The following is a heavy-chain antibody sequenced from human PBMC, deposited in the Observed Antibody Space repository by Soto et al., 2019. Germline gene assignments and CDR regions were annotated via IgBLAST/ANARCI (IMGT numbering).Heavy chain of an antibody. CDR3: VKGCDRSHCPYYIDV. Sequence: EVLLVESGGGLVQPVGSLSLYFAASGFSFGTYWWNWVRLAPGTGLECVATINQDAIDYYHEDSVKARFAISRDNAENSLYLQMTSLRPDDTAVYYCVKGCDRSHCPYYIDVWGTGTTVTVSS. J-gene: IGHJ6*03. V-gene: IGHV3-7*01. D-gene: IGHD3-22*01. CDR2: INQDAIDY. CDR1: GFSFGTYW.